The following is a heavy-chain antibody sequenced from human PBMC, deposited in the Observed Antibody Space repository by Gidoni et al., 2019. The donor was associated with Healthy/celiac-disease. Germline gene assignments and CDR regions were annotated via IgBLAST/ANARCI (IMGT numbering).Heavy chain of an antibody. CDR3: AITYYDSSGYYSGDDY. J-gene: IGHJ4*02. Sequence: QVQLQQWGAGLLKPSETLSLTCAVYGGSFSGYYWSWIRQPPGKGLEWIGEINHSGSTNYNPSLKSRVTISVDTSKNQFSLKLSSVTAADTAVYYCAITYYDSSGYYSGDDYWGQGTLVTVSS. CDR2: INHSGST. V-gene: IGHV4-34*01. D-gene: IGHD3-22*01. CDR1: GGSFSGYY.